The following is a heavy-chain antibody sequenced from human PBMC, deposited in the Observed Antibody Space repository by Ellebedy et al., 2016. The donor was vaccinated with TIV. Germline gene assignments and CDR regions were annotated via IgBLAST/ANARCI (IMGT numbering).Heavy chain of an antibody. D-gene: IGHD3-16*01. CDR1: GFTFSSCG. CDR2: IWYDGTNK. CDR3: ARDTVFGRAAGYYHYYAMDV. J-gene: IGHJ6*02. Sequence: PGGSLRLSCAASGFTFSSCGMHWVRQAPGKGLEWVAVIWYDGTNKYYADSVKGRFTISRDNSKNTLYLQMNSLGAEDTAVYYCARDTVFGRAAGYYHYYAMDVWGQGTTVTVSS. V-gene: IGHV3-33*01.